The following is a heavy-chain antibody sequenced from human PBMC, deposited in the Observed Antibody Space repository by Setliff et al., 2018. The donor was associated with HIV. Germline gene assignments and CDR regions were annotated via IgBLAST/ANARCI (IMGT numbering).Heavy chain of an antibody. CDR1: GYTFTSYY. CDR3: ARVLDFWSGYYGYYFDY. J-gene: IGHJ4*02. D-gene: IGHD3-3*01. CDR2: INTDTANT. V-gene: IGHV1-3*04. Sequence: ASVKVSCKASGYTFTSYYMHWVRQAPGQGLEWMGWINTDTANTEYSQKFQGRVAITRDTSASTAYMELSSLRSDDTAVYYCARVLDFWSGYYGYYFDYWGQGTLVIVSS.